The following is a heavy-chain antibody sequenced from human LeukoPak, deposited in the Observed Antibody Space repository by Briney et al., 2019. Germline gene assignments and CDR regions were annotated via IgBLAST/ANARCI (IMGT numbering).Heavy chain of an antibody. CDR1: GYTFSNYA. V-gene: IGHV1-3*04. CDR3: ARGSSLLVYGDPLKWFDP. CDR2: INSGNGNT. D-gene: IGHD4-17*01. Sequence: GASVKVSCKASGYTFSNYAMHWVRQAPGQRLEWMGWINSGNGNTMYAQKFQGRVTITRDTSASTAYMELSSLRSEDTAVYYCARGSSLLVYGDPLKWFDPWGQGTLVTVSS. J-gene: IGHJ5*02.